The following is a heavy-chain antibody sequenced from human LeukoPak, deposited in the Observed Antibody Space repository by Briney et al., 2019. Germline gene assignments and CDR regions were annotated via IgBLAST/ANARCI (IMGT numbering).Heavy chain of an antibody. D-gene: IGHD6-13*01. CDR1: GFTFSRYG. V-gene: IGHV3-21*01. CDR2: IRSDASSI. Sequence: GGSLRLSCVGSGFTFSRYGMNWVRQAPGKGPEWVSSIRSDASSIYYADSVKGRFTISRDNAKNSVFLQMNSLRAGDTAVYYCARGEGLTYSSSWSYCDYWGQGTLVSVSS. J-gene: IGHJ4*02. CDR3: ARGEGLTYSSSWSYCDY.